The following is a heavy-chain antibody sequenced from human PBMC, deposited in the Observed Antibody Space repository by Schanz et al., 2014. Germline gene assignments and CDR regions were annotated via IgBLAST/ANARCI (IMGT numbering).Heavy chain of an antibody. J-gene: IGHJ6*02. CDR2: IAGDGGGP. V-gene: IGHV3-23*01. CDR3: AKDIAPLAARPGYGMDV. D-gene: IGHD6-13*01. CDR1: GFTFRRYG. Sequence: EVQMLESGGGLVQPGGSLRLSCVASGFTFRRYGMSWVRQAPGKGLEWVSVIAGDGGGPNYVDSVKGRFIISRDNSKNTLYLQMNSLRAEDTAVYYCAKDIAPLAARPGYGMDVWGQGTTVTVSS.